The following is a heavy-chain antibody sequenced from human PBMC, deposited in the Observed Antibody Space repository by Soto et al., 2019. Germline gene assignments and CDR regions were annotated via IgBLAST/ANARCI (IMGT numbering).Heavy chain of an antibody. Sequence: EVQLVESGGGLVQPGRSLRLSCAASGFTFGDYAMQWVRQAPGKGLEGVSAISWNSGSIDYADSVKGRFTISRDNAKNSLYLQMNSLRAEDTALYYCAKSHTTSGWYVTTDYWGQGTRVTVSS. CDR2: ISWNSGSI. CDR1: GFTFGDYA. V-gene: IGHV3-9*01. J-gene: IGHJ4*02. CDR3: AKSHTTSGWYVTTDY. D-gene: IGHD6-19*01.